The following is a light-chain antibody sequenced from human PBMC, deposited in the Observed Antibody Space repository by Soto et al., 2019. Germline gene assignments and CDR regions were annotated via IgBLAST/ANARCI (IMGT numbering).Light chain of an antibody. J-gene: IGLJ1*01. V-gene: IGLV1-40*01. CDR1: SSNIGADFA. CDR2: GNT. CDR3: QSYDSSLSAPYV. Sequence: QSALAQPPSVSGATGQRVTISCTGSSSNIGADFAVHWYQQLPGTAPKLLIYGNTNRPSGVPDRFSGSRSGTSASLAITGLQAEDEADYYCQSYDSSLSAPYVFGAGTKVTVL.